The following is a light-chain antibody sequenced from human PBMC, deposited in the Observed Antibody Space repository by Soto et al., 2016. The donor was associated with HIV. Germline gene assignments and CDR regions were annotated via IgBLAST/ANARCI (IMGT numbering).Light chain of an antibody. CDR1: QSISSW. CDR3: QQYNSYPYT. J-gene: IGKJ2*01. V-gene: IGKV1-5*03. CDR2: KAS. Sequence: IQMTQSPSTLSASVGDRVTITCPASQSISSWLAWYQQKPGKAPKLLIYKASSLESGVPSRFSGSGSGTEFTLTISSLQPDDFATYYCQQYNSYPYTFGQGTKLEIK.